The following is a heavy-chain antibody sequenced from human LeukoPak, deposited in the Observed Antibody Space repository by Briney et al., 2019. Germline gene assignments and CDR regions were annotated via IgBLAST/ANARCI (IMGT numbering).Heavy chain of an antibody. Sequence: SETLSLTCTVSGGSNSSGSYYWSWIRQPAGKGLEWIGRIYTSGSTKYNPSLKSRVTISVDTSKNQFSLKLSSVTAADTAVYYCARAYYGVHERYYYYMDVWGKGITVTISS. CDR1: GGSNSSGSYY. D-gene: IGHD4-17*01. CDR2: IYTSGST. CDR3: ARAYYGVHERYYYYMDV. V-gene: IGHV4-61*02. J-gene: IGHJ6*03.